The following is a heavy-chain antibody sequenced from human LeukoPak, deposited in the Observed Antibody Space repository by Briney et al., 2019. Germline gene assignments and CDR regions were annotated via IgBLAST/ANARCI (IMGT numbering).Heavy chain of an antibody. V-gene: IGHV3-9*03. CDR3: ASRSLLGAFDI. Sequence: GRSLRLSCAASGFTLDDYAMHWVRQAPGKGLEWVSGISWNSGSIGYADSVKGRFTISRDNAKNSLYLQMNSLRAEDMALYYCASRSLLGAFDIWGQGTMVTVSS. CDR2: ISWNSGSI. J-gene: IGHJ3*02. CDR1: GFTLDDYA.